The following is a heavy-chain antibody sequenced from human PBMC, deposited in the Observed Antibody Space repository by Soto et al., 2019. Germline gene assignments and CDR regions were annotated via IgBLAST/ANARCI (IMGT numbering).Heavy chain of an antibody. CDR2: ISSSSSYI. J-gene: IGHJ4*02. D-gene: IGHD2-15*01. V-gene: IGHV3-21*01. CDR3: ARDLRLRYCSGGSCYTHFDY. Sequence: EVQLVESGGGLVKPGGSLRLSCAASGFTFSSYSMNWVRQAPGKGLEWVSSISSSSSYIYYADSAKGRFTISRDNAKNSLYLQMNSLRAEDTAVYYCARDLRLRYCSGGSCYTHFDYWGQGTLVTVSS. CDR1: GFTFSSYS.